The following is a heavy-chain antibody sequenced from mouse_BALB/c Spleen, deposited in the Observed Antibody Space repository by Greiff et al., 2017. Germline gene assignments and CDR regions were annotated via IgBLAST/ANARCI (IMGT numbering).Heavy chain of an antibody. CDR3: ARDYGYYFLAY. Sequence: VQLKESGPGLVKPSQSLSLTCTVTGYSITSDYAWNWIRQFPGNKLEWMGYISYSGSTSYNPSLKSRISITRDTSKNQFFLQLNSVTTEDTATYYCARDYGYYFLAYWGQGTLVTVSA. CDR1: GYSITSDYA. D-gene: IGHD1-2*01. V-gene: IGHV3-2*02. J-gene: IGHJ3*01. CDR2: ISYSGST.